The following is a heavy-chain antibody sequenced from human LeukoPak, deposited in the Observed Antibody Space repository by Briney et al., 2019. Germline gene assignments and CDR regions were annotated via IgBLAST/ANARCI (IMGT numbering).Heavy chain of an antibody. Sequence: GGSLRLSCAASVFSISRYWMALLRQVPGKGLQWLANIKQDGTEEYYLDSVRGRFTISRDNAKNSLDLQMNSLRVEDTAVYFCSNGIYDNSYWGLGTLVTVSS. J-gene: IGHJ4*02. CDR3: SNGIYDNSY. V-gene: IGHV3-7*01. CDR2: IKQDGTEE. CDR1: VFSISRYW. D-gene: IGHD1-26*01.